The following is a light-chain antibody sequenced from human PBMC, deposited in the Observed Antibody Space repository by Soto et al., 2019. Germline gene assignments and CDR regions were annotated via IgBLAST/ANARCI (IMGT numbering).Light chain of an antibody. CDR1: SSDVGGYNY. Sequence: QSALTQPASVSGSPGQSITISCTGTSSDVGGYNYVSWYQQHPGKAPKLMIYDVSNRPSGVSNRFSGSKSGNTASLTISGLLAEDEADYYLISYTRSSTLYVVFGGGTKLTVL. CDR3: ISYTRSSTLYVV. V-gene: IGLV2-14*01. J-gene: IGLJ2*01. CDR2: DVS.